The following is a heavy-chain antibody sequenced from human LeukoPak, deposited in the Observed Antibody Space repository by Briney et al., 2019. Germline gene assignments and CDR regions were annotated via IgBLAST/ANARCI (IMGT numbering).Heavy chain of an antibody. V-gene: IGHV4-4*07. J-gene: IGHJ4*02. D-gene: IGHD2-2*01. CDR1: GGSISGYY. Sequence: PSETLSLTCTVSGGSISGYYWSWIRQPAGKGLEWIGRVFTSGSTNNNPSLRSRVTMSVDTSKNQFSLKLSSVTAADTAVYYCARGVAVVPATHYYFDYWGQGSLVTVSS. CDR3: ARGVAVVPATHYYFDY. CDR2: VFTSGST.